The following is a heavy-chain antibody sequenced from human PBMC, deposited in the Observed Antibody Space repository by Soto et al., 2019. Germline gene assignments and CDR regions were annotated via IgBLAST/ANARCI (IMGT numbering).Heavy chain of an antibody. D-gene: IGHD2-15*01. V-gene: IGHV2-5*02. CDR2: IYWDDDK. CDR3: AHRDLGYCSGGSCYSGWIVH. CDR1: GFSLSTSGVG. Sequence: SGPTLVNPTQTLTLTCTFSGFSLSTSGVGVGWIRQPPGKALEWLALIYWDDDKRYSPSLKSRLTITRDTSKNQVVLTMTNMDPVDTATYYCAHRDLGYCSGGSCYSGWIVHWGQGTLVTVFS. J-gene: IGHJ5*02.